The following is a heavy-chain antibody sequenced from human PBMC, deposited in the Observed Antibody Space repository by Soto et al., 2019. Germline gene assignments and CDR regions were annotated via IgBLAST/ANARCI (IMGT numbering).Heavy chain of an antibody. Sequence: EGSLRLSCAASGFTFSSYGMHWVRQAPGKGLEWVAVISYDGSNKYYADSVKGRFTISRDNSKNTLYLQMNSLRAEDTAVYYCAKPYADLHVFDIWGQVTTVTVSS. CDR3: AKPYADLHVFDI. CDR1: GFTFSSYG. D-gene: IGHD2-2*01. CDR2: ISYDGSNK. V-gene: IGHV3-30*18. J-gene: IGHJ3*02.